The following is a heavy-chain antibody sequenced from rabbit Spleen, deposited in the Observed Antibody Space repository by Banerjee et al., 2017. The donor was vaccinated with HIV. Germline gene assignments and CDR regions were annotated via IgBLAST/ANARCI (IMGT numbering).Heavy chain of an antibody. Sequence: QSLEESGGDLVKPGASLTLTCTASGFSFSSDYWICCVRQAPGKGLEWIACIDMGGVTYYASWAKGRFTISRTSSTTVDLKMTSLTAADTATYFCARGVWSHGYGSDLWGPGTLVTVS. J-gene: IGHJ4*01. V-gene: IGHV1S40*01. D-gene: IGHD6-1*01. CDR3: ARGVWSHGYGSDL. CDR1: GFSFSSDYW. CDR2: IDMGGVT.